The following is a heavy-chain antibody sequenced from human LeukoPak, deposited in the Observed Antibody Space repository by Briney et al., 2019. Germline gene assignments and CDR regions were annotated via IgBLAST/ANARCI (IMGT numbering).Heavy chain of an antibody. V-gene: IGHV4-39*07. CDR1: GGSISSSSYY. D-gene: IGHD6-13*01. CDR2: IYYSGST. CDR3: ARVSSSSWTLVVDWSHNNWFDP. J-gene: IGHJ5*02. Sequence: PSETLSLTCTVSGGSISSSSYYWGWIRQPPGKGLEWIGSIYYSGSTYYNPSLKSRVTISVDTSKNQFSLKLSSVTAADTAVYYCARVSSSSWTLVVDWSHNNWFDPWGQGTLVTVSS.